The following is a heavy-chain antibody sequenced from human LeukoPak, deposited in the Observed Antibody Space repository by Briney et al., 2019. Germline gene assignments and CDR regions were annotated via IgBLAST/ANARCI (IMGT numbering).Heavy chain of an antibody. D-gene: IGHD6-19*01. V-gene: IGHV3-43*02. CDR1: GFTFDDYA. Sequence: GGSLRLSCAASGFTFDDYAMHWVRQAPGKGLEWVSLISGDGGSTYYADSVKGRFTISRDNSKNSLYLQMNSLRTEDTALYYCAKNLKGSGWSYYYYGMDVWGQGTTVTVSS. J-gene: IGHJ6*02. CDR3: AKNLKGSGWSYYYYGMDV. CDR2: ISGDGGST.